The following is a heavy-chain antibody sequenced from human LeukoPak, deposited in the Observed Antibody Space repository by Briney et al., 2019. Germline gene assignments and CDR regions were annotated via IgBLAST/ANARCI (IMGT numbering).Heavy chain of an antibody. Sequence: YXHWVRXAXGXGLEWMGWINPNSGGTNYAQTFQGRVTMTRDTSISTAYMELSRLRSDDTAVYYCAREQLELLVYWGQGTLVTVSS. CDR2: INPNSGGT. J-gene: IGHJ4*02. V-gene: IGHV1-2*02. D-gene: IGHD1-7*01. CDR1: Y. CDR3: AREQLELLVY.